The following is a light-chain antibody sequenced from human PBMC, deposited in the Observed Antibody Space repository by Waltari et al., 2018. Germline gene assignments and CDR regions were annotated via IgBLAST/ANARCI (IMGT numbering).Light chain of an antibody. Sequence: DVQLTHSPSTPSASVGDRVTITCRASESVKNNLAWYQHQPGKAPKVLVHKASRLESGVPSRFSGSGYGTEFTLTISRLEPDDFATYYCHQYNTLPLTFGGGTKVEIK. V-gene: IGKV1-5*03. CDR1: ESVKNN. J-gene: IGKJ4*01. CDR3: HQYNTLPLT. CDR2: KAS.